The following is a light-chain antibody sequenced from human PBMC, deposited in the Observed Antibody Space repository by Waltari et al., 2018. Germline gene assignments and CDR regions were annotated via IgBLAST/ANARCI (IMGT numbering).Light chain of an antibody. J-gene: IGLJ1*01. CDR1: SSDVCGYNF. CDR2: DVA. Sequence: QSALTQPASVSGSPGPSISISCTGTSSDVCGYNFVSWYQQHPGKAPQLMIYDVANRPSGVSNRFSGSKSGNTASLTISGLQAEDEADYYCSSYTSSSTRVFGTGTKVTVL. V-gene: IGLV2-14*03. CDR3: SSYTSSSTRV.